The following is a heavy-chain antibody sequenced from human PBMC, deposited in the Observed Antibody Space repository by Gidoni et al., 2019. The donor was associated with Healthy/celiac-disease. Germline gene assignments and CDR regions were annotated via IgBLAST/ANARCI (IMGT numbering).Heavy chain of an antibody. Sequence: QVQLVQSGAEVKKPGSSVKVSCKASAGTFRSYAISWVRQAPGQGLEWLGGIIPIFGTATYAQKFQGRVTITADESTSTAYMELSSLRSEDTAVYYCARSRPNYYGSGRRANFDYWGQGTLVTVSS. V-gene: IGHV1-69*01. CDR3: ARSRPNYYGSGRRANFDY. CDR1: AGTFRSYA. D-gene: IGHD3-10*01. J-gene: IGHJ4*02. CDR2: IIPIFGTA.